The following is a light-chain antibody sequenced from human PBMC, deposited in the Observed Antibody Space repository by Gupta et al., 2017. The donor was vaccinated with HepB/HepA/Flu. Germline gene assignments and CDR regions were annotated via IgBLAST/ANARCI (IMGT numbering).Light chain of an antibody. CDR1: SSNIGSNP. Sequence: QSVFTQPPSVSAAPGQKVTISCSGSSSNIGSNPVYWYQQLPGTAPKLLIYENNKLPSGIPDRFSGSKTGTSATLGITGLQTGDEADYYCGTWDFSLSGWVFGGGTKLTVL. V-gene: IGLV1-51*02. J-gene: IGLJ3*02. CDR2: ENN. CDR3: GTWDFSLSGWV.